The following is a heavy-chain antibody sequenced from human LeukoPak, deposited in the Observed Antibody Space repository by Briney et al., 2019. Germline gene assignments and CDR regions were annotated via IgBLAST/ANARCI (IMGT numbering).Heavy chain of an antibody. Sequence: PSETLSLTCTVSGGSISSYYWSWIRQPPGKGLEWIGYIYYSGSTNYNPSLKSRVTISVDTSKNQFSLKLSSVTAADTAVYYCARPQFRYCSSTSCLYAFDIWGQGTMVTVSS. D-gene: IGHD2-2*01. CDR1: GGSISSYY. J-gene: IGHJ3*02. CDR3: ARPQFRYCSSTSCLYAFDI. V-gene: IGHV4-59*12. CDR2: IYYSGST.